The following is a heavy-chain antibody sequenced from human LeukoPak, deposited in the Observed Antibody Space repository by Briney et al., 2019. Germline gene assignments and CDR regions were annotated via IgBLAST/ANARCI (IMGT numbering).Heavy chain of an antibody. CDR2: ISGSGGST. Sequence: GGSLRLSCSASGFMFSSYAISWVRQAPGKGLEWVSAISGSGGSTYYADSVKGRFTISRDNSKNTLYLQMNSLRAEDTAVYYCAKDTYDILTGYCNYWGQGTLVTVSS. CDR3: AKDTYDILTGYCNY. CDR1: GFMFSSYA. D-gene: IGHD3-9*01. V-gene: IGHV3-23*01. J-gene: IGHJ4*02.